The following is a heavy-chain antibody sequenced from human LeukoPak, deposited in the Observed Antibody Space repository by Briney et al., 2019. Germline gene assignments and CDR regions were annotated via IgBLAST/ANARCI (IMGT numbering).Heavy chain of an antibody. Sequence: HSGGSLRLSCAASGFTFSSYSMNWVRQAPGKGLEWVSYISSSSSTIYYADSVKGRFTISRDNAKNSLYLQMNSLRAEDTAVYCCSRDIGYSSGWYDPRGYFDYWGQGTLVTVSS. CDR1: GFTFSSYS. V-gene: IGHV3-48*01. CDR3: SRDIGYSSGWYDPRGYFDY. J-gene: IGHJ4*02. CDR2: ISSSSSTI. D-gene: IGHD6-19*01.